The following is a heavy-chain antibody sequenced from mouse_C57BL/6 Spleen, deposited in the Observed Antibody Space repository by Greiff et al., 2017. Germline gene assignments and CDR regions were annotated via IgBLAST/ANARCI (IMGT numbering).Heavy chain of an antibody. CDR1: GYTFTSYW. Sequence: VQLQQPGAELVKPGASVKLSCKASGYTFTSYWMHWVKQRPGPGLEWIGMIHPNSGSTNYNEKFKSKATLTVDKSSSTAYMQLSSLTSEDSAVYYCAELLRLQGFDYGGQGTTLTVSA. CDR2: IHPNSGST. J-gene: IGHJ2*01. V-gene: IGHV1-64*01. D-gene: IGHD3-2*02. CDR3: AELLRLQGFDY.